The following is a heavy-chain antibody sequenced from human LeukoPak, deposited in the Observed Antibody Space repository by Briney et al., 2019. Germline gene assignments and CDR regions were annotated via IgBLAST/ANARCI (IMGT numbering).Heavy chain of an antibody. J-gene: IGHJ5*01. CDR3: AGGLDS. CDR2: INGDGSST. CDR1: GFTFSSDW. D-gene: IGHD3-16*01. Sequence: PGGSLRLSCAASGFTFSSDWTHWVRQAPGKGLVCVSYINGDGSSTNYADSVRGRFTISRDNAKKTLYLQMNSLRDEDTAVYYCAGGLDSWGLGTVDTVSS. V-gene: IGHV3-74*01.